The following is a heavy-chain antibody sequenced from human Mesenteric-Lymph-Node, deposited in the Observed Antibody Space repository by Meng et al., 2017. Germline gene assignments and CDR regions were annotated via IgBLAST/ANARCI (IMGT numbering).Heavy chain of an antibody. CDR3: TRGVDIVATMGGAFDF. V-gene: IGHV4-38-2*02. J-gene: IGHJ4*02. CDR1: GYSISSGYY. Sequence: SETLSLTCTVSGYSISSGYYWGWIRQPPGKGLEWIGSIYYSGSTYYNPSLKSRVTISRDTSKNQFSLKVNSVTAADTAVYYCTRGVDIVATMGGAFDFWGQGTLVTVSS. D-gene: IGHD5-12*01. CDR2: IYYSGST.